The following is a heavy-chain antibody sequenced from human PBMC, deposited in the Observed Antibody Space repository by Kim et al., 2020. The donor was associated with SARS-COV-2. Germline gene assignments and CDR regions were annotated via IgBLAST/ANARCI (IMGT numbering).Heavy chain of an antibody. J-gene: IGHJ4*02. CDR1: GFTFSSYE. D-gene: IGHD6-6*01. CDR3: ARDTLKARPGYFDY. V-gene: IGHV3-48*03. CDR2: ISSSGSTI. Sequence: GGSLRLSCAASGFTFSSYEMNWVRQAPGKGLEWVSYISSSGSTIYYADSVKGRFTISRDNAKNSLYLQMNSLRAEDTAVYYCARDTLKARPGYFDYWGQGTLVTVSS.